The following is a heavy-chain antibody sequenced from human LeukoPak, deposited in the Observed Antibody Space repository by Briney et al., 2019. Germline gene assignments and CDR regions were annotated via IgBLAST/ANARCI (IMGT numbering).Heavy chain of an antibody. CDR3: ARDRNTDFWSGYYTNYFDY. CDR1: GFTFSSYG. V-gene: IGHV3-7*01. CDR2: IKQDGGEK. J-gene: IGHJ4*02. D-gene: IGHD3-3*01. Sequence: GGSLRLSCAASGFTFSSYGMSWVRQAPGKGLEWVANIKQDGGEKFYVDSVKGRFTISRDNAKNSLYLQMNSLRAEDTAVYYCARDRNTDFWSGYYTNYFDYWGQGTLVTVSS.